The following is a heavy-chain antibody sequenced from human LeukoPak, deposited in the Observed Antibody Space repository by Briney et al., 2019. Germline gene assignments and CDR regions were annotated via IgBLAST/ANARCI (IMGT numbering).Heavy chain of an antibody. J-gene: IGHJ5*02. CDR1: GVSITSSSYY. Sequence: PSETLSLTCTVSGVSITSSSYYWGWIRQPPGKGPEWIVSIYYTGSTNYNPSLKSRVTISLDTSKNQFSLKLTSVTAADTAVYYCASVRGYSSGWYASGFDPWGQGTLVTVSS. CDR2: IYYTGST. V-gene: IGHV4-39*07. D-gene: IGHD6-19*01. CDR3: ASVRGYSSGWYASGFDP.